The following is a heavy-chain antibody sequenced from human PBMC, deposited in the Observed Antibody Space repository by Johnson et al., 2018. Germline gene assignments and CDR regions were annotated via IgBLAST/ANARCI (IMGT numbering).Heavy chain of an antibody. CDR1: GFTFSTYG. J-gene: IGHJ6*02. V-gene: IGHV3-33*06. D-gene: IGHD1-7*01. CDR3: AKNVISGTDDYYYGMDV. CDR2: IWYDGNNK. Sequence: QLVESGGGVVQPGRSLRLSCVASGFTFSTYGMHWVRQAPGKGLEWVAVIWYDGNNKYYVEAGKGRFTISRDNSKNTLYLQMNSLRAEDTAVYYCAKNVISGTDDYYYGMDVWGQGTTVTVSS.